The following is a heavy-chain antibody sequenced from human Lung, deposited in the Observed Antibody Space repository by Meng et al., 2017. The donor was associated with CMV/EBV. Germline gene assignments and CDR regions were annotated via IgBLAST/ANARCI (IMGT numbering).Heavy chain of an antibody. D-gene: IGHD2-2*01. V-gene: IGHV3-23*01. CDR3: AKGNAEYCSGARCYAFDY. CDR1: GFTFSSYA. Sequence: ETLSLXCAASGFTFSSYAMTWVRQAPGKGLEWVSVVTGGGGSTYYADSVKGRFTISRDNSENALYLQMNSLRVEDTAIYYCAKGNAEYCSGARCYAFDYWGQGXLVTVSS. CDR2: VTGGGGST. J-gene: IGHJ4*02.